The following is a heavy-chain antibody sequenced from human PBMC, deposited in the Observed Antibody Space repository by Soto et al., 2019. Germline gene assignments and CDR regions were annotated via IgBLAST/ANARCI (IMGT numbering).Heavy chain of an antibody. J-gene: IGHJ4*02. CDR2: MHHSGSS. V-gene: IGHV4-4*02. Sequence: QVQLQQSGPGLVEPSGTLSLTCAVSGGSVNSPNWWNWVRQPPETGLEWIGEMHHSGSSNYNPSLKTRLTLSVDKSNNELSMNLNSVTAADTAISYGGRANSSGSPIDSWGQGILVTVSS. CDR3: GRANSSGSPIDS. CDR1: GGSVNSPNW. D-gene: IGHD6-19*01.